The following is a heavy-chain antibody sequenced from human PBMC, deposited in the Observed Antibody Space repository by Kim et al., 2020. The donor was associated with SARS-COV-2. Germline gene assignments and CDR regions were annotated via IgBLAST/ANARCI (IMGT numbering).Heavy chain of an antibody. D-gene: IGHD3-10*01. V-gene: IGHV3-33*05. CDR2: ISYDGNND. Sequence: GGSLRLSCAASGFTLTSYGIHWVRQGPGKGLEWVALISYDGNNDYYADSVKGCFTTSTDNSKNTLYLQMNSLRVEDTAVYYCARVRTFNYYGSGTYYNVGSFSWFDPWGQGTLVTVSS. CDR3: ARVRTFNYYGSGTYYNVGSFSWFDP. CDR1: GFTLTSYG. J-gene: IGHJ5*02.